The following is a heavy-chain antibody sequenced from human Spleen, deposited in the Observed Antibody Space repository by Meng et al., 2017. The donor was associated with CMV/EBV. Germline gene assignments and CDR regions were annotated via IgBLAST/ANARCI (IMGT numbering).Heavy chain of an antibody. Sequence: SETLSLTCTVSGGSISSSSYYWGWIRQPPGKGLEWIGNLYYTGSTNYNPSLQSRVTISVDTSKNQFSLRLNSVTAADTAVYYCARDNSKLVATAKGLDVWGQGTTVTVSS. J-gene: IGHJ6*02. CDR2: LYYTGST. D-gene: IGHD6-13*01. CDR1: GGSISSSSYY. CDR3: ARDNSKLVATAKGLDV. V-gene: IGHV4-39*07.